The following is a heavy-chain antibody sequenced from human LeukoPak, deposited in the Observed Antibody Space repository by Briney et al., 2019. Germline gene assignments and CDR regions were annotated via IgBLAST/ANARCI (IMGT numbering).Heavy chain of an antibody. CDR2: MYTLGNT. Sequence: AGGSLRLSCAASGFTVSTNYMTWIRQAPGKGLEWVSVMYTLGNTNYADSVRDRFTISRDNSKNTLYLQMNSLRAEDTAVYYCAGYGGSYPYYMDVWGKGTTVTISS. CDR1: GFTVSTNY. V-gene: IGHV3-66*01. J-gene: IGHJ6*03. CDR3: AGYGGSYPYYMDV. D-gene: IGHD1-26*01.